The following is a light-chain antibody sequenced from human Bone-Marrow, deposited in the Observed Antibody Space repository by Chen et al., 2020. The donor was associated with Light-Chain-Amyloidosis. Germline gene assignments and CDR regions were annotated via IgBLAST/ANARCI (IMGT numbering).Light chain of an antibody. CDR2: WAS. CDR3: QEYYSTPRT. J-gene: IGKJ1*01. V-gene: IGKV4-1*01. CDR1: QSVLYSSNNKNY. Sequence: DIVMTQSPDSLAVSLGERATINCKSSQSVLYSSNNKNYLAWYQQKPRQPPKLLIYWASTRESGVPDRFSGSGSGTDLTLTISSLQAEDVAVYYCQEYYSTPRTFGQGTKVEIK.